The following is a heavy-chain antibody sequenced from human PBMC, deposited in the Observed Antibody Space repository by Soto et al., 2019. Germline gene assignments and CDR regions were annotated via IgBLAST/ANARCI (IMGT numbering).Heavy chain of an antibody. V-gene: IGHV3-30*09. Sequence: GSLKLSCAASGFTFSSYAMHWFRQSPGKGLDWVAVISYDGSSKYYAYSVKGRFAISRDDSNNTLYLQMNSLRAEDAAVYYCARENPPYSDSSGLYCGQGPLVTVSS. CDR2: ISYDGSSK. CDR3: ARENPPYSDSSGLY. CDR1: GFTFSSYA. J-gene: IGHJ4*02. D-gene: IGHD3-22*01.